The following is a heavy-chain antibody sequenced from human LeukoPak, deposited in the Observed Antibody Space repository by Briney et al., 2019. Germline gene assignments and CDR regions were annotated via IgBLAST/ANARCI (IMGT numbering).Heavy chain of an antibody. D-gene: IGHD3-22*01. Sequence: PGGSLRLSCAASGFTFSSYSMNCVRQAPGKGLEWVSSISSSSSYIYYADSVKGRFTISRDNAKNSLYLQMNSLRAEDTAVYYCARDLAVVVVSAFDIWGQGTMVTVSS. CDR1: GFTFSSYS. CDR3: ARDLAVVVVSAFDI. J-gene: IGHJ3*02. CDR2: ISSSSSYI. V-gene: IGHV3-21*01.